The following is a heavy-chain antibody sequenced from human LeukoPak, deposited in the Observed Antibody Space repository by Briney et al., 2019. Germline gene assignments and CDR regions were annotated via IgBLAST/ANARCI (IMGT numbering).Heavy chain of an antibody. CDR2: ISSSSNTI. V-gene: IGHV3-48*04. D-gene: IGHD6-13*01. J-gene: IGHJ4*02. CDR3: ARETSWYGIDY. CDR1: EFTFSSYS. Sequence: GGSLRLSCAASEFTFSSYSMNWVRQAPGKGLEWVSYISSSSNTIRYADSVKGRFTISRDNAKNALYLQMNSLRAEDTAVYYCARETSWYGIDYWGQGTLVTVSS.